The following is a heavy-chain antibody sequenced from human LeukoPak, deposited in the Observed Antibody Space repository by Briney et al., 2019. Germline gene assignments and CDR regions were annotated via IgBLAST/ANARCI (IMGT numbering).Heavy chain of an antibody. Sequence: GGSLRLSCAASGFIFTSYGMHWVRQAPGKGLEWVAVIWYDGSIKYYAGSVKGRFTISRDNSENTLYLQMNSLRAEDTAVYCCARDAWGYCSSTSCRNWFDPWGQGTLVTVSS. J-gene: IGHJ5*02. V-gene: IGHV3-33*01. D-gene: IGHD2-2*01. CDR1: GFIFTSYG. CDR3: ARDAWGYCSSTSCRNWFDP. CDR2: IWYDGSIK.